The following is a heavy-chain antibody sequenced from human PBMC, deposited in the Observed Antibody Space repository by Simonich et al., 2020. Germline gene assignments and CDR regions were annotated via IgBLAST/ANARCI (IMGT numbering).Heavy chain of an antibody. D-gene: IGHD3-10*01. V-gene: IGHV1-69*09. CDR2: IIPILGIA. CDR1: GGTFSSYA. J-gene: IGHJ4*02. CDR3: ARTNTMRELDTMVRGVDYFDY. Sequence: QVQLVQSGAEVKKPGSSVKVSCKASGGTFSSYAISWVRQAPGQGLEWMGEIIPILGIANYAKKFQGRVTITADKSTSTAYMELSSLRSEDTAVYYCARTNTMRELDTMVRGVDYFDYWGQGTLVTVSS.